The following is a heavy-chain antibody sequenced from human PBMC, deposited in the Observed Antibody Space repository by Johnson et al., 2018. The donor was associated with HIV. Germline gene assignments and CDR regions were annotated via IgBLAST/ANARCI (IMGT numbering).Heavy chain of an antibody. V-gene: IGHV3-13*01. J-gene: IGHJ3*02. D-gene: IGHD2-21*01. Sequence: VQLVESGGGVVQPGGSLRLSCAASGFTFSSYDMHWVRQATGKGLEWVSAIGTAGDTYYADSVKGRFTIPRDNSKNTLYLQMNSLRAEDTAVYYCARVGQVVWDAFDIWGQGTMVTVSS. CDR1: GFTFSSYD. CDR2: IGTAGDT. CDR3: ARVGQVVWDAFDI.